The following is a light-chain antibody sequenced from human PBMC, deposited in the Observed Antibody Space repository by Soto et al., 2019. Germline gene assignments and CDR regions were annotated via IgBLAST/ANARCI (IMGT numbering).Light chain of an antibody. J-gene: IGKJ2*01. CDR1: QSVSSN. CDR2: GAS. V-gene: IGKV3-15*01. Sequence: EIVMTQSPATLSVSPGERATLSCRASQSVSSNLAWYQQKPGQAPRLLIYGASTRATGIPARFSGSGSGTDFTLTIIRLEPEDFAVYYCQLYGRSTMYTFGQGTRLEIK. CDR3: QLYGRSTMYT.